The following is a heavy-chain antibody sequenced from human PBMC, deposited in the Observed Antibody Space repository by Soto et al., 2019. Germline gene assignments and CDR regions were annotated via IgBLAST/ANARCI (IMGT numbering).Heavy chain of an antibody. CDR2: IYYSGST. J-gene: IGHJ4*02. CDR3: ASQDYDKSVYYFDY. D-gene: IGHD3-22*01. V-gene: IGHV4-30-4*01. Sequence: PSETLSLTCTVSGGSISSGDYYWSWIRQPPGKGLEWIGYIYYSGSTYYNPSLKSRVALSLDTSKNQFSLTLSSVTAADTATYYCASQDYDKSVYYFDYWGRGTLVTVSS. CDR1: GGSISSGDYY.